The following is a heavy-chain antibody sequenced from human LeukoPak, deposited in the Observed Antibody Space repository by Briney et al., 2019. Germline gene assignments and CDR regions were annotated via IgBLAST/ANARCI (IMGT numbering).Heavy chain of an antibody. CDR1: GFTFSSYA. J-gene: IGHJ4*02. CDR2: ISGSGGST. Sequence: PGGSLRLSCAASGFTFSSYAMSWVRQAPGKGLEWVSAISGSGGSTYYADSVKGRFTISRDNSKNTLYLQMNSLRDEDTAVYYCATPGGGYSYGLDNWGQGTRVTVSS. V-gene: IGHV3-23*01. CDR3: ATPGGGYSYGLDN. D-gene: IGHD5-18*01.